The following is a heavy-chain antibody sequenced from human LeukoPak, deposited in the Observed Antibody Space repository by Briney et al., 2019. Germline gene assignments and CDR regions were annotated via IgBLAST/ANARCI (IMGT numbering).Heavy chain of an antibody. V-gene: IGHV1-18*01. CDR2: FNPENGNT. CDR3: AREHSSSWDQFDY. J-gene: IGHJ4*02. Sequence: ASVKVSCKASGYSFVGYGITWVRQAPGQGLEWMGWFNPENGNTNYAQKVQGRVTMTADTSTSTSYMELRSLRSDDTGVYYCAREHSSSWDQFDYWGQGTLVTVSS. CDR1: GYSFVGYG. D-gene: IGHD6-13*01.